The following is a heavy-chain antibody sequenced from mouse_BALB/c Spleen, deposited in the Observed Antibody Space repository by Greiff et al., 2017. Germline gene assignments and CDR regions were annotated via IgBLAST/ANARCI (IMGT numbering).Heavy chain of an antibody. V-gene: IGHV5-9-3*01. J-gene: IGHJ4*01. CDR3: ARLYDYDPYYYAMDY. CDR2: ISSGGSYT. CDR1: GFTFSSYA. D-gene: IGHD2-4*01. Sequence: EVHLVESGGGLVKPGGSLKLSCAASGFTFSSYAMSWVRQTPEKRLEWVATISSGGSYTYYPDSVKGRFTISRDNAKNTLYLQMSSLRSEDTAMYYCARLYDYDPYYYAMDYWGQGTSVTVSS.